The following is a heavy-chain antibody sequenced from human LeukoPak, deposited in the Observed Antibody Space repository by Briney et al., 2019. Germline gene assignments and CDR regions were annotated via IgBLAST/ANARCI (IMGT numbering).Heavy chain of an antibody. J-gene: IGHJ4*02. CDR2: IDYSGST. CDR3: ARTQLGYCSRGSCYGDY. CDR1: GGSISSSSYY. V-gene: IGHV4-39*01. Sequence: SETLSLTCTVSGGSISSSSYYWGWSRQPPGKGLEWIGSIDYSGSTYYNPSLKSRVTISVDTSKNQFSLKLSSVTAADTAVYYCARTQLGYCSRGSCYGDYWGQGTLVTVSS. D-gene: IGHD2-15*01.